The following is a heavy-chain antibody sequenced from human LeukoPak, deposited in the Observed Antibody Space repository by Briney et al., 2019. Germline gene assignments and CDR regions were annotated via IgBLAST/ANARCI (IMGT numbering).Heavy chain of an antibody. D-gene: IGHD3-9*01. V-gene: IGHV4-34*01. CDR1: GGSISGYY. J-gene: IGHJ4*02. CDR3: ARGNIMSGYCFDF. CDR2: IHYTGGT. Sequence: SETLSLTCAVYGGSISGYYWSWIRQPPGKGLEWVGEIHYTGGTSYNPSLKSRATISIDTSKNQLSLKLSSVTAADTAVYYCARGNIMSGYCFDFWGQGALVTVSS.